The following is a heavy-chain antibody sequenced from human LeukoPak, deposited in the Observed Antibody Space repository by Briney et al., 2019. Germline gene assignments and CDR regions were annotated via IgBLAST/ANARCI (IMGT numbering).Heavy chain of an antibody. CDR3: AKGLKWELPSDS. CDR1: GFTFSSYA. J-gene: IGHJ4*02. Sequence: GGSLRLSCAASGFTFSSYAMTWVRQAPGKGLEWVSAISNSGVSTYYGDPVKGRFTISRDNSKNPLYLKMNSLRAEATAVYYCAKGLKWELPSDSWGQGTLVSVSS. V-gene: IGHV3-23*01. CDR2: ISNSGVST. D-gene: IGHD1-26*01.